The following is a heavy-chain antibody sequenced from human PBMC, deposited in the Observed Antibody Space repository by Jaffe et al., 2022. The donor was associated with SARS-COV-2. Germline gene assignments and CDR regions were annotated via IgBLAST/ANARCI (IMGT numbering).Heavy chain of an antibody. J-gene: IGHJ4*02. V-gene: IGHV4-34*01. Sequence: QVQLQQWGAGLLKPSETLSLTCAVYGGSFSGYYWSWIRQPPGKGLEWIGEINHSGSTNYNPSLKSRVTISVDTSKNQFSLKLSSVTAADTAVYYCARGVRYFDWLVPEAHFDYWGQGTLVTVSS. CDR3: ARGVRYFDWLVPEAHFDY. D-gene: IGHD3-9*01. CDR2: INHSGST. CDR1: GGSFSGYY.